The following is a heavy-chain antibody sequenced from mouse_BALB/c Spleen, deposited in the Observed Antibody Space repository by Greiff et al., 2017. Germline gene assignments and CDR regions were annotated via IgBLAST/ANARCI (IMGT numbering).Heavy chain of an antibody. V-gene: IGHV3-6*02. CDR1: GYSITSGYY. Sequence: VQLQQSGPGLVKPSQSLSLTCSVTGYSITSGYYWNWIRQFPGNKLEWMGYISYDGSNNYNPSLKNRISITRDTSKNQFFLKLNSVTTEDTATYYCARSLYYGSSHWYFDVWGAGTTVTVSS. J-gene: IGHJ1*01. CDR2: ISYDGSN. D-gene: IGHD1-1*01. CDR3: ARSLYYGSSHWYFDV.